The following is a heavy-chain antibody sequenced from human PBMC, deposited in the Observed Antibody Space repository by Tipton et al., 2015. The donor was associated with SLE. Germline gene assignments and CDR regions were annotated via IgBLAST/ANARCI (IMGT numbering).Heavy chain of an antibody. CDR2: IADTGSP. J-gene: IGHJ4*02. D-gene: IGHD6-19*01. CDR3: ARGPFQRWPPGAC. V-gene: IGHV4-34*01. Sequence: LSLTCAVYGGSFSGYHWTWIRQPPGQGLEWIGEIADTGSPNYNPSLKSRVTISLDTSKSQFSLILNSLTAADMAVYYCARGPFQRWPPGACWGQGTLVTVSS. CDR1: GGSFSGYH.